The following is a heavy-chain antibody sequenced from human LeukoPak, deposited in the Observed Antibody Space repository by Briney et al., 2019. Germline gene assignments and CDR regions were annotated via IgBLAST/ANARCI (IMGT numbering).Heavy chain of an antibody. D-gene: IGHD2-2*02. CDR2: IYTSGST. CDR1: GGSISSGSYY. V-gene: IGHV4-61*02. CDR3: ARAIGYRSSTSCYTREYYYYYYMDV. J-gene: IGHJ6*03. Sequence: SQTLSLTCTVSGGSISSGSYYWSWIRQPAGKGLEWIGRIYTSGSTNYNPSLKSRVTISVDTSKNQFSLKLSSVTAADTAVYYCARAIGYRSSTSCYTREYYYYYYMDVWGKGTTVTVSS.